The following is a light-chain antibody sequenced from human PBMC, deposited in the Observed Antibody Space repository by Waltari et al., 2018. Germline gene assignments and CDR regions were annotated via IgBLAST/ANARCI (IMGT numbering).Light chain of an antibody. CDR2: VNSDGSH. J-gene: IGLJ3*02. CDR1: SGHSSNV. CDR3: QTGGHGTWV. V-gene: IGLV4-69*01. Sequence: QLVLTQSPSASASLGASVKLTCTLSSGHSSNVIAWHQKQPEKGPRYLMKVNSDGSHSKGDGTPDRFSGSSSGAERYLTNSNLQPEDEADYYCQTGGHGTWVFGGGTKVTVL.